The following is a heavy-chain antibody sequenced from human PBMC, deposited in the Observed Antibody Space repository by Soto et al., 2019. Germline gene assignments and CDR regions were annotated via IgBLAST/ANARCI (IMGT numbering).Heavy chain of an antibody. D-gene: IGHD3-22*01. J-gene: IGHJ6*02. V-gene: IGHV4-59*08. CDR2: IYYSGST. CDR3: ARLRSNLNYDSSGYYGMDV. Sequence: QVQLQESGPGLVKPSETLSLTCTVSGGSISSYYWSWIRQPPGKGLEWIGYIYYSGSTNYNPSLKSRVTISVDTSKNQFSLKLSSVTAADTAVYYCARLRSNLNYDSSGYYGMDVWGQGTTVTVSS. CDR1: GGSISSYY.